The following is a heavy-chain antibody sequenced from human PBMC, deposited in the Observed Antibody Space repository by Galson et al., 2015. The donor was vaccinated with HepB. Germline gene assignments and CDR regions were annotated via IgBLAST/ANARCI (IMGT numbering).Heavy chain of an antibody. CDR2: INPSGGST. CDR3: ARVRYSSGWLEGDWFDP. Sequence: SVKVSCKASGYTFTSYYMHWVRQAPGQGLEWMGIINPSGGSTSYAQKFQGRVTMTRDTSTSTVYMELSSLRSEDTAVYYCARVRYSSGWLEGDWFDPWGQGTLVTVSS. V-gene: IGHV1-46*01. J-gene: IGHJ5*02. D-gene: IGHD6-19*01. CDR1: GYTFTSYY.